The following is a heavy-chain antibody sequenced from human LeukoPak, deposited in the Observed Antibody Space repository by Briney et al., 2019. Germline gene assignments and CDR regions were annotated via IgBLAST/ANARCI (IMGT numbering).Heavy chain of an antibody. CDR1: GLTFSGYD. V-gene: IGHV3-30*02. J-gene: IGHJ4*02. D-gene: IGHD6-13*01. Sequence: GGSLRLSCVTSGLTFSGYDMDWVRQAPGKGLEWVAFIRYDGSNEYYADSVKGRFTISRDDSKNTLYLEMNSLRAEDTAVYYCAKETYNSSWYGGDSFDYWGQGTLVTVSS. CDR3: AKETYNSSWYGGDSFDY. CDR2: IRYDGSNE.